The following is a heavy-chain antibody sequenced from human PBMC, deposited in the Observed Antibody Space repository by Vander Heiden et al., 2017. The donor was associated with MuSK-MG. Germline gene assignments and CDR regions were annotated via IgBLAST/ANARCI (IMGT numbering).Heavy chain of an antibody. J-gene: IGHJ6*03. Sequence: QVQLQESGPGLVKPSQTLSLPCTVSGGSISSGSYYWSWIRQPAGKGLEWIGRIYTSGSTNYNPSLKSRVTMSVDTSKNQFSLKLSSVTAADTAVYYCAREELEYYDSSGYFRDYYMDVWGKGTTVTVSS. D-gene: IGHD3-22*01. V-gene: IGHV4-61*02. CDR2: IYTSGST. CDR1: GGSISSGSYY. CDR3: AREELEYYDSSGYFRDYYMDV.